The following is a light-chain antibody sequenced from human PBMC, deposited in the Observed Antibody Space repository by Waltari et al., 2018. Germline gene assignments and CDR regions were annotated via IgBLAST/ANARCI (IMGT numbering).Light chain of an antibody. Sequence: QSGLTQSPSVSGTPGQRVTISCSGSTHKLGSNNVNWYQQFPGTAPKLLICRSSERPSGVPDRFSGSKSGTSASLSISGLQSEDEAEYYCSAWDDSVHVFGTGTRVTVL. J-gene: IGLJ1*01. CDR2: RSS. CDR3: SAWDDSVHV. CDR1: THKLGSNN. V-gene: IGLV1-44*01.